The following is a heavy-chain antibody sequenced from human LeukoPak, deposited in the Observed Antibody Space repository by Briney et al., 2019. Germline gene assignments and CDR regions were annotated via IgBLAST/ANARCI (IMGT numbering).Heavy chain of an antibody. Sequence: ASVKVSCKASGYTFTGYYMHWVRQAPGQGLEWMGWINPNSGGTNYAQKFQGRVTMTKDTSISTAYMELSRLRSDDTAVYYCARAEYSGSYIPLFDYWGQGTLVTVSS. CDR3: ARAEYSGSYIPLFDY. CDR2: INPNSGGT. D-gene: IGHD1-26*01. J-gene: IGHJ4*02. V-gene: IGHV1-2*02. CDR1: GYTFTGYY.